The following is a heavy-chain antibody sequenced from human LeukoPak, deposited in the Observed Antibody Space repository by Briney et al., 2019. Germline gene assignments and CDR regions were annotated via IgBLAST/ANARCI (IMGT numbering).Heavy chain of an antibody. Sequence: SETLSLTCTVSGGSISISSYYWGWIRQPPGKRLEWIGSIYYSGSSYYNPPLKSRVTISVDTSKNQFSLKLSSVTAADTAVYYCARRPSHYDFWSGRESRQTHLDYWGQGTLVTVSS. J-gene: IGHJ4*02. CDR3: ARRPSHYDFWSGRESRQTHLDY. CDR1: GGSISISSYY. V-gene: IGHV4-39*07. CDR2: IYYSGSS. D-gene: IGHD3-3*01.